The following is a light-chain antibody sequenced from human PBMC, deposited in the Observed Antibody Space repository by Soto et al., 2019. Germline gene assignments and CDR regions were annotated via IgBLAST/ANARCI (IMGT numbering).Light chain of an antibody. CDR3: QQYNNWPLT. Sequence: EIMMTQSPATLSVSQGQRATLSCRASQSVSSNLAWYQQKPGQAPRPLIYGASTRATGIPARFSGSGSGTEFTLTISSLQSEDFAVYYCQQYNNWPLTFGQGTKVDI. J-gene: IGKJ1*01. CDR2: GAS. CDR1: QSVSSN. V-gene: IGKV3-15*01.